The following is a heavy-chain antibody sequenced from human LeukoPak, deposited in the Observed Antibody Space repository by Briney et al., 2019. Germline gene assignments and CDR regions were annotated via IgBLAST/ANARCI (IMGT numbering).Heavy chain of an antibody. CDR3: ARDGFGDYEGWFDP. CDR2: IYYSGST. CDR1: GGSISSYY. V-gene: IGHV4-59*12. Sequence: SETLSLTCTVSGGSISSYYWSWIRQPPGKGLEWIGYIYYSGSTNYNPALKSRVTISVDTSKNQFSLKLSSVTAADTAVYYCARDGFGDYEGWFDPWGQGTLVTVSS. J-gene: IGHJ5*02. D-gene: IGHD4-17*01.